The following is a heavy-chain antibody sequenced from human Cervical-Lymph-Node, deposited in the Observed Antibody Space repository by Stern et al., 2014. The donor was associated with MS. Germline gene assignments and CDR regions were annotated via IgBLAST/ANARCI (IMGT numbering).Heavy chain of an antibody. CDR3: ARGYYFDD. V-gene: IGHV3-74*02. CDR2: VHTDGSST. J-gene: IGHJ4*02. CDR1: GFPFSSYW. Sequence: EVQLEESGGGLVQPGGSLRLSCAASGFPFSSYWMHWVRQAPGKGLVWVSRVHTDGSSTSYADSVKGRFTISRDNAKNTLYLQMNSLRGEDTAVYYCARGYYFDDWGQGTLVTVSS.